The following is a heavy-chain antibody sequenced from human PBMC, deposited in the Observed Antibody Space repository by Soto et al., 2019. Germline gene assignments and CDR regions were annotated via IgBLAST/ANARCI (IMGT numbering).Heavy chain of an antibody. CDR3: AGHPKTSVGQLWAFNYFDS. CDR1: GFSFSISP. V-gene: IGHV3-30-3*01. J-gene: IGHJ4*02. D-gene: IGHD5-18*01. Sequence: QVQLVESGGGVVQPGRSLRLSCAASGFSFSISPMHWVRQAPGKRPEWVALISYDGTNKFYADSVKCRFTISRDNSKSKLYLQVDSLRPEDAAVYYCAGHPKTSVGQLWAFNYFDSWGQGTLVTVSS. CDR2: ISYDGTNK.